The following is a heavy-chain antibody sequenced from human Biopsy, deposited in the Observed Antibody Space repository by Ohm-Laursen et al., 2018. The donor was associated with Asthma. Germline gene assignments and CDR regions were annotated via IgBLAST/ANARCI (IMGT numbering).Heavy chain of an antibody. Sequence: GSLRLSCTAPGFTFSSYGMHWVRQTPGKGLEWVANIKHDGTEKNHVDSLKGRFTISRDNAKNSLYLQMNSLRAEDTAVYYCARTFHFWSPYHAEHYQLWGQGTLVTVPS. CDR2: IKHDGTEK. D-gene: IGHD3-3*02. J-gene: IGHJ1*01. V-gene: IGHV3-7*01. CDR3: ARTFHFWSPYHAEHYQL. CDR1: GFTFSSYG.